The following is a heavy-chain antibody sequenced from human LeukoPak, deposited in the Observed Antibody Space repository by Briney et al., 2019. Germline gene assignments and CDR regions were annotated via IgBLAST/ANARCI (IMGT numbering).Heavy chain of an antibody. D-gene: IGHD3-16*02. Sequence: GASVKVSCKASGGTFSSYAISWVRQAPGQGLEWMGGIIPIFGTANYAQKFQGRVKITADKSTSTAYMELSSLRSEDTAVYYCARKRYDYVWGSYRYTDAFDIWGQGTMVTVSS. CDR2: IIPIFGTA. J-gene: IGHJ3*02. CDR1: GGTFSSYA. V-gene: IGHV1-69*06. CDR3: ARKRYDYVWGSYRYTDAFDI.